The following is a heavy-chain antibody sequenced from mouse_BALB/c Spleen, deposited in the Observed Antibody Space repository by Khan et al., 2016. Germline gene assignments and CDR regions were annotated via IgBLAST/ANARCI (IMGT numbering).Heavy chain of an antibody. V-gene: IGHV14-3*02. CDR3: AGNFDY. J-gene: IGHJ2*01. CDR2: IDPANGNT. Sequence: VQLQQSGAELVKPGASVKLSCTAPGFNIKDTYMHWVKQRPEQGLEWIGRIDPANGNTKYDPKFQGKATITADTSSNTAYLQLSSLTSEDTAVFYCAGNFDYWGQGTTLTVSS. CDR1: GFNIKDTY.